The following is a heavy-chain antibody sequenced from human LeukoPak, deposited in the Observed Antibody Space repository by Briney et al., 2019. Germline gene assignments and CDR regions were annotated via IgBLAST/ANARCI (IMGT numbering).Heavy chain of an antibody. CDR3: ARLGSNNWFDP. V-gene: IGHV4-59*01. J-gene: IGHJ5*02. Sequence: WIGYISYSGRTTYNPSLKSRVTVSVDTSKNQFSLKLSSVTAADTAVYYCARLGSNNWFDPWGQGTLVTVSS. CDR2: ISYSGRT.